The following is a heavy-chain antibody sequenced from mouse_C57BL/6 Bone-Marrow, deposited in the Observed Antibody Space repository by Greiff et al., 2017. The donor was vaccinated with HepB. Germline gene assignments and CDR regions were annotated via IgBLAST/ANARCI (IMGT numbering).Heavy chain of an antibody. CDR2: IDPSDSYT. D-gene: IGHD1-1*01. Sequence: QVQLQQPGAELVMPGASVKLSCKASGYTFTSYWMHWVKQRPGQGLEWIGEIDPSDSYTNYNQKFKGKSTLTVDKSSSTAYMQLSSLTSEDSAVYYCAREGYSSSRYYFDYWGQGTTLTVSS. J-gene: IGHJ2*01. CDR3: AREGYSSSRYYFDY. V-gene: IGHV1-69*01. CDR1: GYTFTSYW.